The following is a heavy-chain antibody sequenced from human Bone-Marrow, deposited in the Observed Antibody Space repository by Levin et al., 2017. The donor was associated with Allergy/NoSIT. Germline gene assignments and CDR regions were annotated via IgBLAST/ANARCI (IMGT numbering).Heavy chain of an antibody. Sequence: GESLKISCAASGFTFSSYGMHWVRQAPGKGLEWVAVISYDGSNKYYADSVKGRFTISRDNSKNTLYLQMNSLRAEDTAVYYCAKGGGSSSYYFDYWGQGTLVTVSS. CDR3: AKGGGSSSYYFDY. V-gene: IGHV3-30*18. CDR1: GFTFSSYG. CDR2: ISYDGSNK. J-gene: IGHJ4*02. D-gene: IGHD1-26*01.